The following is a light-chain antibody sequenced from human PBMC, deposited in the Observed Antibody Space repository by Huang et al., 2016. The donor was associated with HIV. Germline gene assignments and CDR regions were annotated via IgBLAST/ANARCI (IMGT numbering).Light chain of an antibody. CDR1: QSVSTDY. J-gene: IGKJ2*01. CDR3: QQYGGSLYT. Sequence: EIVLTQSLGTLSLSPGERVTLSCRASQSVSTDYLAWYQQRPGQAPRLLIYGASSRATCIPERFSGSVSGTEFTLTISGLEPEDFAVYYCQQYGGSLYTFGQGTKLEIK. V-gene: IGKV3-20*01. CDR2: GAS.